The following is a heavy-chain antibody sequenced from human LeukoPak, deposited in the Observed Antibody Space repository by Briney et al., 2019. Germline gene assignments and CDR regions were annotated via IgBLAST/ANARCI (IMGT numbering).Heavy chain of an antibody. V-gene: IGHV4-34*01. D-gene: IGHD2-15*01. CDR1: GGSFSGYY. CDR3: ARRVLRYSCYRIMCIYFDY. CDR2: INHSGST. Sequence: KTSETLSLACAVYGGSFSGYYWSWIRQPPGKGLEWIGEINHSGSTNYNPSLKSRVTISVDTSKNQFSLKLSSVTAADTAVYYCARRVLRYSCYRIMCIYFDYWGQGTLVTVSS. J-gene: IGHJ4*02.